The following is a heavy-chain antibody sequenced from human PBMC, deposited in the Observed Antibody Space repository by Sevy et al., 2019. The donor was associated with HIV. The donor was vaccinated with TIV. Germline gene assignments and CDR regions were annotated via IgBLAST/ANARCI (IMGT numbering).Heavy chain of an antibody. CDR3: ARDLEEWELRYLGY. D-gene: IGHD1-26*01. CDR2: IWYDGKNA. CDR1: GFTFSSYA. Sequence: GGSLRLSCAASGFTFSSYAMNWVRQAPGEGLEWVAIIWYDGKNALYADSVKGRFTISRDNSKNTLYLQMNSLRAEDTAVYYCARDLEEWELRYLGYWGQGTLVTVSS. V-gene: IGHV3-33*08. J-gene: IGHJ4*02.